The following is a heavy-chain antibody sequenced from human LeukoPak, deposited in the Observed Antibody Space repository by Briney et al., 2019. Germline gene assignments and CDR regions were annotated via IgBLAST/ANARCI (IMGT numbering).Heavy chain of an antibody. J-gene: IGHJ4*02. CDR2: IKQDGTQK. CDR1: GFTFSDYW. D-gene: IGHD4-17*01. Sequence: PGGSLRLSCAASGFTFSDYWMSWVRQAPGKGLEWVANIKQDGTQKYYVDSMKGRLTISRDNAKNSLYLQMNSLRAEDTAVYYCARNHDYGDYLDYWGQGTLVTVSS. V-gene: IGHV3-7*05. CDR3: ARNHDYGDYLDY.